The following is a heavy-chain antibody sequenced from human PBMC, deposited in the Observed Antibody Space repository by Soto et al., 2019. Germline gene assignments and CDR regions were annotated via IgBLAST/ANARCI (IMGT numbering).Heavy chain of an antibody. CDR3: ARDGEINHPYCSSTSCSGYDY. D-gene: IGHD2-2*01. Sequence: GGSLRLSCAASGFTFSSYGMHWVRQAPGKGLEWVAVIWYDGSNKYYADSVKGRFTISRDNSKNTLYLQMNSLRAEDTAVYYCARDGEINHPYCSSTSCSGYDYWGQGTLVTVSS. CDR2: IWYDGSNK. J-gene: IGHJ4*02. V-gene: IGHV3-33*01. CDR1: GFTFSSYG.